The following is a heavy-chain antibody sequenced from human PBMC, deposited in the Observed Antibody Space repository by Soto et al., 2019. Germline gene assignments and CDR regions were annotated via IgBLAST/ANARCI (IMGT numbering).Heavy chain of an antibody. V-gene: IGHV4-30-4*01. D-gene: IGHD3-3*01. CDR3: ARGDLNYDFWSGRPLYYYGMDV. J-gene: IGHJ6*02. CDR1: GGSISSGDYY. Sequence: SETLSLTCTVSGGSISSGDYYWSWIRQPPGKGLEWIGYIYYSGSTYYDPSLKSRVTISVDTSKNQFSLKLSSVAAADTAVYYFARGDLNYDFWSGRPLYYYGMDVWGQGTTVTVSS. CDR2: IYYSGST.